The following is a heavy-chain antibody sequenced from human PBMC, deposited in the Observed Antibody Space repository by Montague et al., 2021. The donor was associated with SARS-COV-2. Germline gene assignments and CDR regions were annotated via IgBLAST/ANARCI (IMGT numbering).Heavy chain of an antibody. D-gene: IGHD4-23*01. Sequence: SLRLSCAASGFTVTNNYMTWVRQAPGKGLEWVSIIYGTGSSFYVDSVKGRFTISRDNPKNTVYLQMNSLRAEDTAVYFCARGPNPNLNSYFDHWGQGALVTVSS. V-gene: IGHV3-53*01. J-gene: IGHJ4*02. CDR1: GFTVTNNY. CDR3: ARGPNPNLNSYFDH. CDR2: IYGTGSS.